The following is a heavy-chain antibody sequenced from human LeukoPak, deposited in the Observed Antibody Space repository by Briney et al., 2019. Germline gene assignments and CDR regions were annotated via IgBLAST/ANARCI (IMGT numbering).Heavy chain of an antibody. D-gene: IGHD3-9*01. CDR3: ARGTSTAYFQLYFAS. CDR1: GFTFSSYE. V-gene: IGHV3-48*03. Sequence: GGSLRLSCAASGFTFSSYEMNWVRQAPGKGLEWVSYISSSGSTIYYADSVKGRFTISRDDSKNTLYLQMNSLRGEDTAVYYCARGTSTAYFQLYFASWGQGTLVTVSS. J-gene: IGHJ4*02. CDR2: ISSSGSTI.